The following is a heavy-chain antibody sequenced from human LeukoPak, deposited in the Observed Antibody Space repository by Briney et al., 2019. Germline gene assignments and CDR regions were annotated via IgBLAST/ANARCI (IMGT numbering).Heavy chain of an antibody. V-gene: IGHV3-30-3*01. Sequence: GGSLRLSCAASGFTFSSYAMHWVRQAPGKGLEWVAVISYDGSNKYYADSVKGRFTISRDNSKNTLYLQMNSLRAEDTAVYYCASLVGTGWYFDLWGRGTLVTVSS. CDR2: ISYDGSNK. CDR1: GFTFSSYA. J-gene: IGHJ2*01. CDR3: ASLVGTGWYFDL. D-gene: IGHD2-8*02.